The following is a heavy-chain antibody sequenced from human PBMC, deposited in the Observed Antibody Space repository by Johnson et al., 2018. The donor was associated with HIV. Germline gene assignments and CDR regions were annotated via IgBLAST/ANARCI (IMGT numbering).Heavy chain of an antibody. CDR1: GFTFSSYA. D-gene: IGHD2-21*02. CDR3: ARLRQEANCGADCHWAI. CDR2: IGTAGDT. V-gene: IGHV3-13*01. Sequence: VQLVESGGGLVQPGGSLRLSCAASGFTFSSYAMHWVRHATGKGLEWVSAIGTAGDTYYPGSVKCRFTHSRENAKKSLYLQMNSLRAEDTAMYYCARLRQEANCGADCHWAIWGQGTMVTVSS. J-gene: IGHJ3*02.